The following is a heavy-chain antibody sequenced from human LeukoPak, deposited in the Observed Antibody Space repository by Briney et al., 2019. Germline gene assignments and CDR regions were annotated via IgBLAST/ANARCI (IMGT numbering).Heavy chain of an antibody. CDR1: GFTFTSYW. V-gene: IGHV3-7*01. CDR2: IKQDGSEK. CDR3: ARGRGVRYFNY. D-gene: IGHD3-10*01. J-gene: IGHJ4*02. Sequence: PGGSLRLSCAASGFTFTSYWMGWVRQAPGKGLEWVASIKQDGSEKYYVDSVKGRFTISRDNAKNSLYLQMNSLRAEDTAVYYCARGRGVRYFNYGGRVTLATASS.